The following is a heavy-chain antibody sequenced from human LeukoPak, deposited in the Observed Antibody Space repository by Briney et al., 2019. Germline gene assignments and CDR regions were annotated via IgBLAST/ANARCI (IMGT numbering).Heavy chain of an antibody. J-gene: IGHJ3*02. D-gene: IGHD5-12*01. CDR2: IYSSGST. Sequence: PETLSLTCTVSGGSISSYYWSWIRQPPGKGLEWIGYIYSSGSTNYSPSLKSRVPISVDTSKNHFSLKLYSVTAADTAVYYCARRYSGYGNAFDIWGQGTMVTVSS. CDR1: GGSISSYY. V-gene: IGHV4-59*08. CDR3: ARRYSGYGNAFDI.